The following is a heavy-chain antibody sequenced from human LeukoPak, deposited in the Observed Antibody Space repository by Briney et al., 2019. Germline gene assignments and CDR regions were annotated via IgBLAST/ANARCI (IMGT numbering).Heavy chain of an antibody. J-gene: IGHJ4*02. CDR1: GGTFSSYA. Sequence: GSSVKVSCKASGGTFSSYAISWVRQAPGQGLEWRGGIIPIFGTANYAQKFQGRVTITADESTSTAYMELSSLRSEDTAVYYCLSYEGPDIVVVPAAFTRTNYWGQGTLVTVSS. D-gene: IGHD2-2*01. CDR3: LSYEGPDIVVVPAAFTRTNY. V-gene: IGHV1-69*01. CDR2: IIPIFGTA.